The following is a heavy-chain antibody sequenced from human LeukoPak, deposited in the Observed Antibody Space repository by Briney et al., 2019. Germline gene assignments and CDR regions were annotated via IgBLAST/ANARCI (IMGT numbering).Heavy chain of an antibody. J-gene: IGHJ4*02. D-gene: IGHD3-22*01. V-gene: IGHV3-23*01. CDR2: VSGSGAST. Sequence: AGGSLRLSCAASAFTFSNYAMSWVRQAPGKGLEWVSAVSGSGASTYYADSVKGRFTISRDKSQNTLYLQMNSLRAEDTAVYYCATGSSAYVMYYFDNWGQGTLVTVSS. CDR3: ATGSSAYVMYYFDN. CDR1: AFTFSNYA.